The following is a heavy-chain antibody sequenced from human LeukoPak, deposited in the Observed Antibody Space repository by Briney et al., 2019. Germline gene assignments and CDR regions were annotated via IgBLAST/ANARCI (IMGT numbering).Heavy chain of an antibody. CDR3: ARGEGGGDYYLDY. J-gene: IGHJ4*02. D-gene: IGHD2-21*02. Sequence: PMFQGRVTVTTDTSTSTAYMELRSLRSDDTAVYYCARGEGGGDYYLDYWGQGTLVTVSS. V-gene: IGHV1-18*01.